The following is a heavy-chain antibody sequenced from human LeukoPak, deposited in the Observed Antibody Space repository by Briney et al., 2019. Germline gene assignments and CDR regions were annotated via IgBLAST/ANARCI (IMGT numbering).Heavy chain of an antibody. Sequence: PGGSLRLSCAASGFTFSSYWMSWVRQAPGKGLEWVANIKEDGSVKYYLDSVKGRFTISRDNVKNSLYLQMNSLRAEDTAVYYCAKDPPYSSSWYYFDYWGQGTLVTVSS. CDR2: IKEDGSVK. V-gene: IGHV3-7*03. CDR1: GFTFSSYW. J-gene: IGHJ4*02. D-gene: IGHD6-13*01. CDR3: AKDPPYSSSWYYFDY.